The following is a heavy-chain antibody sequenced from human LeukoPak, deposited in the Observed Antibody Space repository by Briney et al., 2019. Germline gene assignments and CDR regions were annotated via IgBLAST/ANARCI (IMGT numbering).Heavy chain of an antibody. CDR1: GGSFSGYY. V-gene: IGHV4-34*01. CDR3: ARGVAALDY. D-gene: IGHD6-6*01. CDR2: INHSGST. Sequence: SETLSLTCAVYGGSFSGYYWSWIRQPPGKGLEWIGEINHSGSTNYNPSLKSRVTISVDTSKNQFSLKLSSVTAADTAVYYCARGVAALDYWGQGTLVTVSS. J-gene: IGHJ4*02.